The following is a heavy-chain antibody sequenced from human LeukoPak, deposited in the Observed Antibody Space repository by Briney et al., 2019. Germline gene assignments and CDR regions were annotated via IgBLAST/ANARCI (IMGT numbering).Heavy chain of an antibody. CDR1: GYTFTTYY. CDR2: INPSDGNT. Sequence: ASVKVSCKASGYTFTTYYMNWVRQAPGQGLEWMGTINPSDGNTNYAQSFQGRVTMTRDTSTSTVYMELTSLTSEDTAVYYCVREASGGYFDYWGQGTQVTVSS. CDR3: VREASGGYFDY. V-gene: IGHV1-46*01. J-gene: IGHJ4*02. D-gene: IGHD3-16*01.